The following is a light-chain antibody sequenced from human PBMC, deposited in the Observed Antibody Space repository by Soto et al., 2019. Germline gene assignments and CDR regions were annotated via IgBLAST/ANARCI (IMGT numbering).Light chain of an antibody. J-gene: IGKJ1*01. CDR1: QSISSN. V-gene: IGKV3-15*01. Sequence: EIVMTQSPATLSVSPGERATLSCWASQSISSNLAWYQQKPGQAPRLLISGASTRATGIPARFSGSGSGTEFTLTISSLQSEDFAVYYCQQYNNWWTFGQGTKVEIK. CDR2: GAS. CDR3: QQYNNWWT.